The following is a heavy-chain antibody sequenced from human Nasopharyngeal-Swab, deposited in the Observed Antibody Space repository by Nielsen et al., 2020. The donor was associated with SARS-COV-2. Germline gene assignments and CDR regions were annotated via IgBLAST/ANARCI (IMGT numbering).Heavy chain of an antibody. Sequence: GGSLRLSCTASGFTFGDYAMSWVRQAPGKGLEWVGFIRSKANGGTTEYAASVKGRFTISRDDSKSIAYLQLNSLKTEDTAVYYCTREYDNSWYAEIFDYWGQGTLVTVSS. V-gene: IGHV3-49*04. CDR2: IRSKANGGTT. D-gene: IGHD6-13*01. CDR3: TREYDNSWYAEIFDY. CDR1: GFTFGDYA. J-gene: IGHJ4*02.